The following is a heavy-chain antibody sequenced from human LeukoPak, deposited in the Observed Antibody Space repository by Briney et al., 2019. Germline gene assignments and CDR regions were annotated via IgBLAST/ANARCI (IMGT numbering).Heavy chain of an antibody. J-gene: IGHJ4*02. Sequence: SETLSLTCAVSGGSISSYYWSWIPQPPGKGLEWIGEINRSGNTNYNPSLKSRVTISVDMSKNQFSLKLSSVTAADTAVYYCAIGDVGLLWFGEPKPFDYWGQGTLVTVSS. CDR1: GGSISSYY. CDR3: AIGDVGLLWFGEPKPFDY. D-gene: IGHD3-10*01. CDR2: INRSGNT. V-gene: IGHV4-34*01.